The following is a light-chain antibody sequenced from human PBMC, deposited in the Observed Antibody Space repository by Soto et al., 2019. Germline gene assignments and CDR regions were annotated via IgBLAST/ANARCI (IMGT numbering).Light chain of an antibody. CDR2: GNS. Sequence: QSVLTQPPSVSGAPGQRVTISCTGSSSNIGAGYDVYWYQQLPGTAPKLLIYGNSNRPSGVPDRFSGSKSGTSASLAITGLQAEDEADYYCQSYDSSLSGFWVFGGGTKLTVL. CDR3: QSYDSSLSGFWV. V-gene: IGLV1-40*01. CDR1: SSNIGAGYD. J-gene: IGLJ3*02.